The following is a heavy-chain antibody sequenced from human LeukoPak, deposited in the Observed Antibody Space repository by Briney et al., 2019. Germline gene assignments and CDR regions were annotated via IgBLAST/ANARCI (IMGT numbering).Heavy chain of an antibody. CDR3: ARNLRYCSSTSCSWGLYYYYYMGV. CDR2: INHSGST. Sequence: SETLSLTCAVYGGSFSGYYWSWIRQPPGKGLEWIGEINHSGSTNYNPSLKSRVTISVDTSKNQFSLKLSSVTAADTAVYYCARNLRYCSSTSCSWGLYYYYYMGVWGKGTTVTVSS. V-gene: IGHV4-34*01. D-gene: IGHD2-2*01. CDR1: GGSFSGYY. J-gene: IGHJ6*03.